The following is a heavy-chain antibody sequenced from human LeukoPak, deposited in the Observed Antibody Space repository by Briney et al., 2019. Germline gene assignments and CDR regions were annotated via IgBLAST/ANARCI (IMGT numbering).Heavy chain of an antibody. CDR1: GFTFSSYG. J-gene: IGHJ4*02. D-gene: IGHD1-26*01. CDR3: AKDFHSGSYYFSNY. Sequence: GRSLRLSCAASGFTFSSYGMHWVRQAPGKGLEWVAVISYDGSNKYYADSVKGRFTISRDNSKNTLYLQMNSLRAEDTAVYYCAKDFHSGSYYFSNYWGQGTLVTVSS. V-gene: IGHV3-30*18. CDR2: ISYDGSNK.